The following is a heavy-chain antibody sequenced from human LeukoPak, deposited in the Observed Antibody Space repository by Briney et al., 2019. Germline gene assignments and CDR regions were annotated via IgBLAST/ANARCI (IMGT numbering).Heavy chain of an antibody. V-gene: IGHV3-43*02. Sequence: PGGSLRLSCAASGFSFDDNAMYWVRQVPGKGLEWVSLISGDGATTYYADSVKGRFNISRDNSKSSLYLQMNSLRSEDSALYYCAKDNQRGGFQHWGQGTLVTVSS. CDR3: AKDNQRGGFQH. D-gene: IGHD3-16*01. J-gene: IGHJ1*01. CDR1: GFSFDDNA. CDR2: ISGDGATT.